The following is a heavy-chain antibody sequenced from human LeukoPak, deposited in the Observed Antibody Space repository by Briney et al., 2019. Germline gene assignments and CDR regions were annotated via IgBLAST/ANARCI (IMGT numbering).Heavy chain of an antibody. Sequence: ASVKVSCKASGYTFTNYDINWVRQAPGQGLEWMGWMNPNNGNTGSAQNFQGRLTMTRNTSISTAYMELSSLRSDDTAVYYCARDPPGRANYWDQGTLVTVSS. CDR3: ARDPPGRANY. CDR1: GYTFTNYD. CDR2: MNPNNGNT. V-gene: IGHV1-8*01. J-gene: IGHJ4*02. D-gene: IGHD2-15*01.